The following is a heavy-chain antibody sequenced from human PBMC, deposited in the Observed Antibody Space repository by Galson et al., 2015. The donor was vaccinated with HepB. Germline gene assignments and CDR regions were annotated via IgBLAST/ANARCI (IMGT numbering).Heavy chain of an antibody. Sequence: ETLSLTCTVSGGSISSYYWSWIRQPPGKGLEWIGYIYYSGSTNYNPSLKSRVTISVDTSKNQFSLKLSSVTAADTAVYYCARIPAPDAFDIWGQGTMVTVSS. D-gene: IGHD2-2*01. CDR1: GGSISSYY. CDR3: ARIPAPDAFDI. CDR2: IYYSGST. J-gene: IGHJ3*02. V-gene: IGHV4-59*01.